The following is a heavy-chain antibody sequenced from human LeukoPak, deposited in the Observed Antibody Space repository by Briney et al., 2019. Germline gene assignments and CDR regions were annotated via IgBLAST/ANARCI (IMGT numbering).Heavy chain of an antibody. J-gene: IGHJ6*02. D-gene: IGHD3-10*01. Sequence: PSETLSLTCTVSGGSISSGGYYWSWIRQHPGKGLEWIGYIHYSGSTYYNPSLKSRVTISVDTSKNQFSLKLSSVTAADTAVYYCARDKEVRGVSYYYYYGMDVWGQGTTVTVSS. CDR3: ARDKEVRGVSYYYYYGMDV. V-gene: IGHV4-31*03. CDR2: IHYSGST. CDR1: GGSISSGGYY.